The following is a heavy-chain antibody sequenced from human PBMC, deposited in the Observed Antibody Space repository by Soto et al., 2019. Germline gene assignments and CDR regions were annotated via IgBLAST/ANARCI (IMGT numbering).Heavy chain of an antibody. CDR2: IYYSGST. V-gene: IGHV4-59*08. CDR1: GGSISSYY. Sequence: SETLSLTCTVSGGSISSYYWSWIRQPPGKGLEWIGYIYYSGSTNYNPSLKSRVTISVDTSKNQFSLKLSSVTAADTAVYYCARHEAGYSYGIFIDYWGQGTLVTVSS. J-gene: IGHJ4*02. CDR3: ARHEAGYSYGIFIDY. D-gene: IGHD5-18*01.